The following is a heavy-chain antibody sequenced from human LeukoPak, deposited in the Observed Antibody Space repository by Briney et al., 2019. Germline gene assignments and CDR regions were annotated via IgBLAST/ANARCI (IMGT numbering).Heavy chain of an antibody. V-gene: IGHV3-30-3*01. CDR2: ISYDGSNK. J-gene: IGHJ4*02. D-gene: IGHD5-12*01. Sequence: GGSLRLSCAASGFTFSSYAMHWVRQAPGKGLEWVAVISYDGSNKYYADSVKGRFTISRDNSKNTLYLQMNSLRAEDTAVYYCARWAPRGYSGYVPRRPEWGQGTLVTVSS. CDR3: ARWAPRGYSGYVPRRPE. CDR1: GFTFSSYA.